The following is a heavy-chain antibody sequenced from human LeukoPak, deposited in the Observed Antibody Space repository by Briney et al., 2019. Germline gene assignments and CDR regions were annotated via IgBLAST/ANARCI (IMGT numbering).Heavy chain of an antibody. D-gene: IGHD3-22*01. V-gene: IGHV3-7*01. CDR2: IKQDGSEK. CDR3: ARDEGSSGYYYAN. CDR1: GFTFSTYW. Sequence: GGSLRLSCAASGFTFSTYWMSWVRQAPGKGLEWVANIKQDGSEKYYVDSVKGRFTISRDNAKNSLYLQMNNLRAEDTAVYYCARDEGSSGYYYANWGQGSLVTVSS. J-gene: IGHJ4*02.